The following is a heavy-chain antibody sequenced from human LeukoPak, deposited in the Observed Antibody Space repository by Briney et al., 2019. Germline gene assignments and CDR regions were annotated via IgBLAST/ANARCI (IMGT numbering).Heavy chain of an antibody. CDR3: ARSPEDYYDSSGPLDY. Sequence: GGSLRLSCAASGFTFSSYAMHWVRQAPGKGLEWVAVISYDGSNKYYADSVKGRFTISRDNSKNTLYLQMNSLRAEDTVVYYCARSPEDYYDSSGPLDYWGQGTLVTVSS. D-gene: IGHD3-22*01. CDR1: GFTFSSYA. CDR2: ISYDGSNK. V-gene: IGHV3-30*04. J-gene: IGHJ4*02.